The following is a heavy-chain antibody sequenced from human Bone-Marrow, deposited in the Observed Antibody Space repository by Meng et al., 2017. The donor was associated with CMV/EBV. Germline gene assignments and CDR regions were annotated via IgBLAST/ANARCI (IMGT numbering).Heavy chain of an antibody. Sequence: ASVKVSCKASGYTFTSYGISWVRQAPGQGLEWMGWISAFNGDTKYAQNLQGRVTMTTDTSTSTAYMELRSLRSDDTALYYCARGGVVIAPDYWGQGTVVTVSS. J-gene: IGHJ4*02. CDR3: ARGGVVIAPDY. D-gene: IGHD2-21*01. V-gene: IGHV1-18*01. CDR1: GYTFTSYG. CDR2: ISAFNGDT.